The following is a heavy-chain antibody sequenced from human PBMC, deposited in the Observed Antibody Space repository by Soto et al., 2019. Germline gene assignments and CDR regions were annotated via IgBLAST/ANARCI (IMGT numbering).Heavy chain of an antibody. CDR1: GYIFSANY. CDR2: INPHSGAT. J-gene: IGHJ5*02. V-gene: IGHV1-2*02. Sequence: ALVKVSCKASGYIFSANYIHWVRQAPGQGLEWLGWINPHSGATNYAQKFLGRVTMSADTSASTAYMDLARLKSDDTAVYYCVRARALGFSNWFDP. CDR3: VRARALGFSNWFDP. D-gene: IGHD3-10*01.